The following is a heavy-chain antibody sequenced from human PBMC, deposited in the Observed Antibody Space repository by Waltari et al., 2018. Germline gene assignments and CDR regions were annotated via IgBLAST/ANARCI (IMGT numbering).Heavy chain of an antibody. D-gene: IGHD3-10*01. V-gene: IGHV3-23*01. CDR2: ITNGGAT. CDR1: GVTFWNYV. CDR3: VKADVYGTSWLGRFDY. Sequence: EVQLLESGGGLVQPGGYLRLSCAASGVTFWNYVMNGVRQAPGKGLEWVSSITNGGATYYADSVRGRFTVSRDNSKNTLYLEMSSLRAEDTAVYYCVKADVYGTSWLGRFDYWGQGALVTVSS. J-gene: IGHJ4*02.